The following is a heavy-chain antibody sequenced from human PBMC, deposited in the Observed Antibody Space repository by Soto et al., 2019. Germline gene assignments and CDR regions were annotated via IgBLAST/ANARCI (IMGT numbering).Heavy chain of an antibody. Sequence: QITLNESGPTVVKPAETLTLTCTFSGFSLTTSGVGVGWIRQSPGKAPEWLALIYWDDDKRYSASLKSRLTITKDTSKKQVVLTMASVDPADTATYYCAHWFLRTVFGLVTTTAIYFDFWGQGTPVVVSS. J-gene: IGHJ4*02. V-gene: IGHV2-5*02. D-gene: IGHD3-3*01. CDR3: AHWFLRTVFGLVTTTAIYFDF. CDR2: IYWDDDK. CDR1: GFSLTTSGVG.